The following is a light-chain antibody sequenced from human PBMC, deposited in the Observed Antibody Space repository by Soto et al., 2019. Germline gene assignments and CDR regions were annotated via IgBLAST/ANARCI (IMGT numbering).Light chain of an antibody. Sequence: EIVLTQSPGPLSLSPGERATLSCRASQSVPGNYLAWLQHKPGQSPRLLIYGASSRATSIPDRFSGSGSGTDLTRTISRLEPEDFAVYYCQQYTSPPWTLGQGTKVETK. CDR2: GAS. V-gene: IGKV3-20*01. J-gene: IGKJ1*01. CDR3: QQYTSPPWT. CDR1: QSVPGNY.